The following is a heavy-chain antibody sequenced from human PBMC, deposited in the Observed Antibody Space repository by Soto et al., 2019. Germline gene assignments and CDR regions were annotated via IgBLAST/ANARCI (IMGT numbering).Heavy chain of an antibody. CDR3: ASGYYNYYYYYYMDV. Sequence: QVQLQQWGAGLLKPSETLSLTCAVYGGSFSGYYWSWIRQPPGKGLEWIGEINHSGSTNYNPSLKSRVTISVDTSKNQFSLKLSSVTAADTAVYYCASGYYNYYYYYYMDVWGKGTTVTVSS. V-gene: IGHV4-34*01. J-gene: IGHJ6*03. D-gene: IGHD3-10*01. CDR2: INHSGST. CDR1: GGSFSGYY.